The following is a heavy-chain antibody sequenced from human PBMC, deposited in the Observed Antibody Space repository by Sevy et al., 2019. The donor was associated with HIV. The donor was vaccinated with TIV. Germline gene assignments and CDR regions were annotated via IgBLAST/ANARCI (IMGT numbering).Heavy chain of an antibody. J-gene: IGHJ6*02. Sequence: ASVKVSCKSSGYTFTSYDIHWVRQAPGQGLEWMGWMSPKSGNTGYAQKFQGRVTMTRDTSIRTAYMGLSSLRSEDTAVYYCARWWGTSYYYYYAMDVWGQGTTVTVSS. CDR2: MSPKSGNT. D-gene: IGHD2-8*02. V-gene: IGHV1-8*02. CDR3: ARWWGTSYYYYYAMDV. CDR1: GYTFTSYD.